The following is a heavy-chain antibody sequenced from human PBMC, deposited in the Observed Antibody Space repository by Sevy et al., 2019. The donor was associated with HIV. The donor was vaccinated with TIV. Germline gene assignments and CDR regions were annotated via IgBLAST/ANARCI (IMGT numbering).Heavy chain of an antibody. CDR1: GFTFSSYG. D-gene: IGHD1-26*01. V-gene: IGHV3-30*18. CDR3: AKDMVGGGFDY. CDR2: ISYDGSNK. Sequence: GGSLRLSCAASGFTFSSYGMHWVRQAPGKGLEWVAVISYDGSNKYYADSVKGRVTISRDNSKNTLYLQMNSLRAEDTAVYYCAKDMVGGGFDYWGQGTLVTVSS. J-gene: IGHJ4*02.